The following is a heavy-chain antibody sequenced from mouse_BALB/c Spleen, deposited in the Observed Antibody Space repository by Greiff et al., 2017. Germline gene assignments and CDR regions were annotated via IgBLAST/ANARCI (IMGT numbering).Heavy chain of an antibody. D-gene: IGHD2-4*01. CDR3: ARGDEIRGYFDV. V-gene: IGHV7-3*02. CDR1: GFTFTDYY. CDR2: IRNKANGYTT. J-gene: IGHJ1*01. Sequence: DVKLVESGGGLVQPGGSLRLSCATSGFTFTDYYMSWVRQPPGKALEWLGFIRNKANGYTTEYSASVKGRFTISRDNSQSILYLQMNTLRAEDSATYYCARGDEIRGYFDVWGAGTTVTVSS.